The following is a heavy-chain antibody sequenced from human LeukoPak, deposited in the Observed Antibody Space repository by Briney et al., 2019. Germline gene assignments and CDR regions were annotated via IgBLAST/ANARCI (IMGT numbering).Heavy chain of an antibody. CDR3: AKGTASMIVVVVDY. CDR2: ISGSGGST. V-gene: IGHV3-23*01. CDR1: GFTFSSYG. J-gene: IGHJ4*02. Sequence: GGSLRLSCAASGFTFSSYGMSWVRQAPGKGLEWVSAISGSGGSTYYADSVKGRFTISRDNSKNTLYLQMNSLRAEDTAVYYCAKGTASMIVVVVDYWGQGTLVTVSS. D-gene: IGHD3-22*01.